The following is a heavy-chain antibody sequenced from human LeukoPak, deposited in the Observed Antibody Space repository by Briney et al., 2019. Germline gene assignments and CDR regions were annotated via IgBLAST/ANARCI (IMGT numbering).Heavy chain of an antibody. CDR2: ISSSGRIL. Sequence: GGSLRRSCAASGFTFSDYYTSWIRQAPGEGREWFLYISSSGRILYHADSVRGRITSSMDIAKNSLYLQMNRLRAEDTAVYYCARRYGGKLLDYWGQGTLVTV. CDR1: GFTFSDYY. D-gene: IGHD4-23*01. CDR3: ARRYGGKLLDY. V-gene: IGHV3-11*04. J-gene: IGHJ4*02.